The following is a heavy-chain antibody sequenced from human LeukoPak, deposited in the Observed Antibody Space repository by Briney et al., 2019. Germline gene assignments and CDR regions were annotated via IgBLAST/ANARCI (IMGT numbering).Heavy chain of an antibody. V-gene: IGHV3-30-3*01. Sequence: GGSLRLSCAASGFTFSSYAMHWVRQAPGKGLEWVAVISYDGSNKYYADSVKGRFTISRDNSKNTLYLQMNSLRAEDTAVYFCARDLYSSGWYGYYYGMDVWGQGTTVTV. CDR2: ISYDGSNK. CDR3: ARDLYSSGWYGYYYGMDV. CDR1: GFTFSSYA. D-gene: IGHD6-19*01. J-gene: IGHJ6*02.